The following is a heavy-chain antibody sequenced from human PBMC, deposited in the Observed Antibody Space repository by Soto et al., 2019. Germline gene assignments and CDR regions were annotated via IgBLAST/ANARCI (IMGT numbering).Heavy chain of an antibody. D-gene: IGHD3-10*01. Sequence: EVQLLESGGGLVQPGGSLRLSCAASGFTFSTYAISWVRQAPGKGLEWVSTISGSGGSTYYADSVKGRFTISRDNSKNTLYLQMNSLRAEDTAVYYCAKVRDAFYGSGSYEYWLDPWGQGTLVTVSS. CDR3: AKVRDAFYGSGSYEYWLDP. J-gene: IGHJ5*02. CDR1: GFTFSTYA. V-gene: IGHV3-23*01. CDR2: ISGSGGST.